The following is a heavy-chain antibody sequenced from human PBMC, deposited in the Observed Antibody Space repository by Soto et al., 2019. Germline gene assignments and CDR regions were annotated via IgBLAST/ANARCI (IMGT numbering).Heavy chain of an antibody. CDR3: ARVDSSGCYEGDY. Sequence: QVQLVQSGAEVKKPGASVKVSCKASGYTFTTYGITWVRQAPGQGLEWMGWISAYNGYTKYAQKFQGRVTMTTDTSTTAAYMELRSLRYDDTAVYYCARVDSSGCYEGDYWGQGTLVTVSS. D-gene: IGHD6-19*01. CDR2: ISAYNGYT. CDR1: GYTFTTYG. J-gene: IGHJ4*02. V-gene: IGHV1-18*04.